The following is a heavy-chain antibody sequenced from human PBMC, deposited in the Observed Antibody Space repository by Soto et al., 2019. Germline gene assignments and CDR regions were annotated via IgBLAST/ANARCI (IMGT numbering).Heavy chain of an antibody. CDR2: INAGNGNT. Sequence: ASLKVTCKDSGYTSTSYAMHCVRQAPGQRLEWMGWINAGNGNTKYSQKFQGRVTITRDTSASTAYMELSSLRSEDTAVYYCARYDVNLALLMDVWGQGTTVTVTS. CDR1: GYTSTSYA. J-gene: IGHJ6*02. CDR3: ARYDVNLALLMDV. D-gene: IGHD1-1*01. V-gene: IGHV1-3*01.